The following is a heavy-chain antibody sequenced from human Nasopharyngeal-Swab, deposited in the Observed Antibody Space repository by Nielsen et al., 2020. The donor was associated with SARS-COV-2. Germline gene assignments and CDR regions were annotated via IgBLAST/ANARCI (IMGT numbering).Heavy chain of an antibody. D-gene: IGHD5-24*01. J-gene: IGHJ4*02. Sequence: WFPQPPGKGLEWISYISPGPGSTYYTDSVRGRFTISRDNSKRTLYLQMNSLRVENTAIYYCAKLFRGAPIDYWGQGTLVTVSS. V-gene: IGHV3-23*03. CDR3: AKLFRGAPIDY. CDR2: ISPGPGST.